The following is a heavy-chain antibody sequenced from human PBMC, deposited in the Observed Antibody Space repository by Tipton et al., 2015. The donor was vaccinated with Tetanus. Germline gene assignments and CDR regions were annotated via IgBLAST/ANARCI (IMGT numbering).Heavy chain of an antibody. CDR1: GGSISSYY. J-gene: IGHJ4*02. V-gene: IGHV4-59*01. D-gene: IGHD4-23*01. CDR2: IYYSGST. Sequence: TLSLTCTVSGGSISSYYWSWIRQPPGKGLEWIGYIYYSGSTNYNPSLKSRVTISVDTSKNQFSLKLSSVTAADTAVYYCARGRDYGGILGDYFDYWGQGTLVTVSS. CDR3: ARGRDYGGILGDYFDY.